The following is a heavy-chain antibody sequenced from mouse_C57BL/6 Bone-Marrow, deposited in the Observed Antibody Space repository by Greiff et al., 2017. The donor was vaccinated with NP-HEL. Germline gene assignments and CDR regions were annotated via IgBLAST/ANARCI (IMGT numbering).Heavy chain of an antibody. CDR1: GYTFTDYY. CDR3: ARGVTLYYYAMDY. V-gene: IGHV1-26*01. J-gene: IGHJ4*01. CDR2: INPNNGGT. D-gene: IGHD2-1*01. Sequence: VQLQQSGPELVKPGASVKISCKASGYTFTDYYMNWVKQSHGKSLEWIGDINPNNGGTSYNQKCKGKATLTVDKSSSTAYMELRSLTSEDSAVYYCARGVTLYYYAMDYWGQGTSVTVSS.